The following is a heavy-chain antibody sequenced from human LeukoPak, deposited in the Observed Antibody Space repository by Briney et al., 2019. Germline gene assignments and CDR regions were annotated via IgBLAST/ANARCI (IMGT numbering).Heavy chain of an antibody. D-gene: IGHD3-22*01. J-gene: IGHJ4*02. CDR1: GFTFSSYG. CDR3: ARGRNYYYDSSGLCDY. CDR2: ISYDGSNK. Sequence: GGSLRLSCAASGFTFSSYGMHWVRQAPGKGLEWVAVISYDGSNKYYADSVKGRFTISRDNSKNTLYLQMNSLRAEDTAVYYCARGRNYYYDSSGLCDYWGQGTLVTVSS. V-gene: IGHV3-30*03.